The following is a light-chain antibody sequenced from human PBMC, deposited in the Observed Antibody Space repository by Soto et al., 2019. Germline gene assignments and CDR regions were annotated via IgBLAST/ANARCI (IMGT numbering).Light chain of an antibody. V-gene: IGLV2-14*01. Sequence: QSALTQPASVSGSPGQSITISCTGTSSDVGGYNYVSWYQQHPGKAPKFIIYDVSNRPSGVSNRFSGSKSGNTASLTLSGLQAEDEADYYCSSYTTSNTRQIVFGTGTKVTVL. CDR3: SSYTTSNTRQIV. CDR2: DVS. CDR1: SSDVGGYNY. J-gene: IGLJ1*01.